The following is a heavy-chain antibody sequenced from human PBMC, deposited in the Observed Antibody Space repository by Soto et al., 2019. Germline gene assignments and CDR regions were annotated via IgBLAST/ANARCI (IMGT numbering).Heavy chain of an antibody. Sequence: GASVKVSCKASGYTFTSYDINWVRQATGQGLEWMGWMNPNSGTTGYAQKFQGRVTMTRDTSISTAYMELSSLRSEDTAVYYCVRITAVTATWGSHFPTNWFDPWGQGTLVTVSS. D-gene: IGHD2-21*02. J-gene: IGHJ5*02. CDR2: MNPNSGTT. V-gene: IGHV1-8*01. CDR3: VRITAVTATWGSHFPTNWFDP. CDR1: GYTFTSYD.